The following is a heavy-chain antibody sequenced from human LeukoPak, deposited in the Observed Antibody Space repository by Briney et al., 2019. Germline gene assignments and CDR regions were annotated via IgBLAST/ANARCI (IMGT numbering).Heavy chain of an antibody. D-gene: IGHD6-13*01. CDR1: GFTFSDHA. CDR3: ATPPAAAGVDY. V-gene: IGHV3-23*01. J-gene: IGHJ4*02. CDR2: LSDSGGST. Sequence: GGSLRLSCAASGFTFSDHAMNWVRQAPGKGLEWVSALSDSGGSTYYADSVKGRFTISRDNSKNTLYLQMNSLRAEDTAVYYCATPPAAAGVDYWGQGTLVTVSS.